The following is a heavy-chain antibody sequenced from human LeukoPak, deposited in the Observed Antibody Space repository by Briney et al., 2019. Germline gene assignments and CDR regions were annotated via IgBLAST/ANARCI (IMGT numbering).Heavy chain of an antibody. Sequence: GASVKVSCKASGYTFASYGISWVRQAPGQGLEWMGWISAYNGNTNYAQKLQGRVTMTTDTSTSTAYMELRSLRSDDTAVYYCARDLLSSSSWCRGWFDPWGQGTLVTVSS. CDR2: ISAYNGNT. D-gene: IGHD6-13*01. V-gene: IGHV1-18*01. CDR1: GYTFASYG. CDR3: ARDLLSSSSWCRGWFDP. J-gene: IGHJ5*02.